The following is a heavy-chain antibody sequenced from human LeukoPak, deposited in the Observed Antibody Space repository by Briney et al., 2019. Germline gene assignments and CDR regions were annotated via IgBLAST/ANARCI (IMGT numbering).Heavy chain of an antibody. Sequence: GASVKVSCKASGYTFSSFGISWVRQAPGQGLEWMGIINPSGGSTSYAQKFQGRVTMTRDTSTSTVYMELSSLRSEDTAVYYCARATTYYYYMDVWGKGTTVTVSS. D-gene: IGHD5-12*01. CDR1: GYTFSSFG. V-gene: IGHV1-46*01. CDR3: ARATTYYYYMDV. J-gene: IGHJ6*03. CDR2: INPSGGST.